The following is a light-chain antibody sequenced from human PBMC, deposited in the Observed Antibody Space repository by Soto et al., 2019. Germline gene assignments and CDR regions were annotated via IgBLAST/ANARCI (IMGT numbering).Light chain of an antibody. J-gene: IGKJ1*01. CDR2: GAS. CDR3: QQTSAFPRT. CDR1: RDISNS. V-gene: IGKV1-12*01. Sequence: EILLTKSPVALAVSPVEVATLFFRASRDISNSLAWYQQTPGKAPKLLLRGASSLHRGVPSRFSGGGAGTEFTLTISSLQPEDFATYYCQQTSAFPRTFGQGTKVDIK.